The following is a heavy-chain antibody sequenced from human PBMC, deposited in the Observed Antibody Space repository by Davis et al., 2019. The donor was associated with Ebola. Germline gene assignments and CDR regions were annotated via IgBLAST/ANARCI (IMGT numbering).Heavy chain of an antibody. J-gene: IGHJ4*02. CDR1: GFTFTTHG. CDR2: ISAYNGNT. D-gene: IGHD3-22*01. Sequence: ASVKVSCKASGFTFTTHGISWVRQAPGQGLEWMGWISAYNGNTNYAQKFQGRVTMTADKSTSTAFMELSSLRSEDTAVYYCARVGYFDSSGYYDDSWGQGTLVTVSS. V-gene: IGHV1-18*04. CDR3: ARVGYFDSSGYYDDS.